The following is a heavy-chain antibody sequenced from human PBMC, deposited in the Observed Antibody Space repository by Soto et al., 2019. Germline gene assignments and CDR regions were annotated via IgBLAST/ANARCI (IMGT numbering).Heavy chain of an antibody. J-gene: IGHJ6*02. V-gene: IGHV3-15*07. CDR1: GFTFSNTW. CDR2: IKTKTDGGTT. CDR3: ATVMDRRGYGMDV. Sequence: EMPLVESGGGLVKPGGSLRLSCAASGFTFSNTWMNWVRQAPGKGLEWVGRIKTKTDGGTTDDAAPVKGRFTISRDDSKNTLDLQMNSLKTEDTAVYYCATVMDRRGYGMDVWGQGTTVTVSS. D-gene: IGHD2-2*03.